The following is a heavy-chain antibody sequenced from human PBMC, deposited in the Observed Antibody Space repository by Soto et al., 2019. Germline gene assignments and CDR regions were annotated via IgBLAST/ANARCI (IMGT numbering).Heavy chain of an antibody. J-gene: IGHJ6*03. CDR2: ISAFNGNT. Sequence: QDQLVQSGAEVKKPGASVTVSCKASGYSFTNYGVTWVRQAPGQGLEWMGWISAFNGNTHYAQNLQGRVTMTTDASTSTAHMELRSLRSDDTAVYYCARDRVVAPPVAGNTHYYYYMDVWGKGTTVTVSS. CDR3: ARDRVVAPPVAGNTHYYYYMDV. V-gene: IGHV1-18*01. D-gene: IGHD6-19*01. CDR1: GYSFTNYG.